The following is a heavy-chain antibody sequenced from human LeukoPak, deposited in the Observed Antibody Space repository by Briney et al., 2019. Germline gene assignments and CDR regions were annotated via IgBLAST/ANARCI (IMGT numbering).Heavy chain of an antibody. J-gene: IGHJ4*02. CDR3: ARDSSSWYYFDY. V-gene: IGHV3-33*01. Sequence: GGSLRLSCAASGFTFSSYGMHWVRQAPGKGLEWVAVIRYDGSNKYYADSVKGRFTISRDNSKNTLYLQMNSLRAEDTAVYYCARDSSSWYYFDYWGQGTLVTVSS. D-gene: IGHD6-13*01. CDR2: IRYDGSNK. CDR1: GFTFSSYG.